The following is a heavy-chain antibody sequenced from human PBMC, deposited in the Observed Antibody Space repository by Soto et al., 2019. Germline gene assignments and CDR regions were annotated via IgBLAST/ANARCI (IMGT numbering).Heavy chain of an antibody. J-gene: IGHJ4*02. CDR3: ARDKGSHPGD. Sequence: QVQLQESGTGLVRPSGTVSLTCAVSGVSISSDNWWSWVRQPPGKALEWIGEIHHSGSTNYNPSLKRRVTMSVVPSKDLFSLTLHSVTSADTAFYYCARDKGSHPGDWGQGPLVAVSA. V-gene: IGHV4-4*02. D-gene: IGHD6-13*01. CDR1: GVSISSDNW. CDR2: IHHSGST.